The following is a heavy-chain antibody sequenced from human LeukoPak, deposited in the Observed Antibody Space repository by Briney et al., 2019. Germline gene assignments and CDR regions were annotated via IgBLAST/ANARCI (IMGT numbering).Heavy chain of an antibody. Sequence: SETLSLTCTVYGGSFSGYYWSWIRQPPGKGLEWIGEINHSGSTNYNPSLKSRVTISVDTSKNQFSLKLSSVTAADTAVYYCARDRGVAFDIWGQGTMVTVSS. D-gene: IGHD1-14*01. V-gene: IGHV4-34*01. CDR1: GGSFSGYY. J-gene: IGHJ3*02. CDR2: INHSGST. CDR3: ARDRGVAFDI.